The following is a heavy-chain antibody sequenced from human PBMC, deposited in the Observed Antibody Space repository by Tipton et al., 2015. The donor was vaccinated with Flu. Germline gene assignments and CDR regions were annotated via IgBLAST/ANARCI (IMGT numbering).Heavy chain of an antibody. CDR1: GFTFSSYA. J-gene: IGHJ4*02. D-gene: IGHD4-17*01. CDR3: AKDGADYGVFVFDY. V-gene: IGHV3-23*01. CDR2: ISGSGGST. Sequence: SLRLSCAASGFTFSSYAMSWVRQAPGKGLEWVSTISGSGGSTYYADSVKGRFTISRDNSKNTLHLQMHSLRVEDTDVFYCAKDGADYGVFVFDYWGQGTLVTVS.